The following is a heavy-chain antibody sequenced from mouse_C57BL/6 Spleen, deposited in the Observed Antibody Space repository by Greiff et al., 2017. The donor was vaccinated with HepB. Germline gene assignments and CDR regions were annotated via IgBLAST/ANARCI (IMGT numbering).Heavy chain of an antibody. J-gene: IGHJ3*01. D-gene: IGHD2-4*01. CDR1: GYAFSSYW. V-gene: IGHV1-80*01. Sequence: QVQLKQSGAELVKPGASVKISCKASGYAFSSYWMNWVKQRPGKGLEWIGQIYPGDGDTNYNGKFKGKATLTADKSSSTAYMQLSSLTSEDSAVYFCASDWGYDYDAPAWFAYWGQGTLVAVSA. CDR2: IYPGDGDT. CDR3: ASDWGYDYDAPAWFAY.